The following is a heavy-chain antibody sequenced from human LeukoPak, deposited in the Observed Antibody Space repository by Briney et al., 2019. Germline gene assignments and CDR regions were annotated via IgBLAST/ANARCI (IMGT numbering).Heavy chain of an antibody. CDR2: IYPRDGST. J-gene: IGHJ4*02. Sequence: ASVKVSCKASGYTFTSNYIHWVRQAPGQGLEWMGMIYPRDGSTSYAQKFQGRVTVTRDTSTSTVHMELSGQRSEDTAVYYCARDQEGFDYWGQGTLVTVSS. CDR3: ARDQEGFDY. V-gene: IGHV1-46*01. CDR1: GYTFTSNY.